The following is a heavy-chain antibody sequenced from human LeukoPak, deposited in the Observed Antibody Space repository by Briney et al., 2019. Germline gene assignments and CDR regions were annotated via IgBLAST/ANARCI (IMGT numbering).Heavy chain of an antibody. CDR3: ARGVSEYYYDSSGYYTGSYDP. V-gene: IGHV3-74*01. J-gene: IGHJ5*02. CDR2: ISSDGSST. Sequence: GGSLGLSCAASGFTFSDYWMHWVRQAPGKGLVWVSRISSDGSSTSYADSVKGRFTVSRDNAKNTLYLQMNSLRAEDTAVYYCARGVSEYYYDSSGYYTGSYDPWGQGTLVTVSS. D-gene: IGHD3-22*01. CDR1: GFTFSDYW.